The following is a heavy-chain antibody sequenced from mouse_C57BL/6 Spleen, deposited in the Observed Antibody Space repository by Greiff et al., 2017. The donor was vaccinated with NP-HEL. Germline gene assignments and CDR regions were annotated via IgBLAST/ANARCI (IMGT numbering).Heavy chain of an antibody. V-gene: IGHV1-15*01. CDR1: GYTFTDYE. CDR3: TRFFYYDYDGYAMDY. Sequence: VKLQQSGAELVRPGASVTLSCKASGYTFTDYEMHWVKQTPVHGLEWIGAIDPETGGTAYNQKFKGKAILTADKSSSTAYMELRSLTSEDSAVYYCTRFFYYDYDGYAMDYWGQGTSVTVSS. J-gene: IGHJ4*01. D-gene: IGHD2-4*01. CDR2: IDPETGGT.